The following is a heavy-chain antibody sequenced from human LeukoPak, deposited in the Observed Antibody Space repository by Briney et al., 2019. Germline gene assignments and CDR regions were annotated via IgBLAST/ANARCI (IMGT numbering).Heavy chain of an antibody. J-gene: IGHJ4*02. CDR2: INPNSGGT. Sequence: ASVKVSCKASGYTFTGYYMHWVQQAPGQGLEWMGWINPNSGGTNYAQKFQGRVTMTRDTSISTAYMELSRLRSDDTAVYYCAGGYCSGGSCYQLDYWGQGTLVTVSS. CDR3: AGGYCSGGSCYQLDY. V-gene: IGHV1-2*02. CDR1: GYTFTGYY. D-gene: IGHD2-15*01.